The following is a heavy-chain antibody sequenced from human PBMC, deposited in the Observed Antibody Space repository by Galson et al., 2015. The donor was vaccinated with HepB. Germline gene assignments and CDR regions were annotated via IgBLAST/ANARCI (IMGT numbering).Heavy chain of an antibody. Sequence: SVKASCKASGYTFTSYDINWVRQATGQGLEWMGWMNPNSGNTGYAQKFQGRVTMTRNTSISTACMELSSLRSEDTAVYYCARVVELGVVIAYWGQGTLVTVSS. CDR2: MNPNSGNT. D-gene: IGHD3-3*01. J-gene: IGHJ4*02. CDR1: GYTFTSYD. CDR3: ARVVELGVVIAY. V-gene: IGHV1-8*01.